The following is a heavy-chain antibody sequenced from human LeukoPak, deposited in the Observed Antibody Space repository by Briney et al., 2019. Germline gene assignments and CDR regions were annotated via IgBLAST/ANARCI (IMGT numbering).Heavy chain of an antibody. J-gene: IGHJ4*02. CDR2: IGIDSGNT. D-gene: IGHD1-1*01. CDR1: GFPFIEYS. CDR3: ARDHNYAFDN. Sequence: PGGSLRLSCTDSGFPFIEYSMNWVRQAPGKGLEWISYIGIDSGNTKYADSVRGRFTISADKAKNSLYLQMNSLRVEDTAVYYCARDHNYAFDNWGQGTLVSVAS. V-gene: IGHV3-48*01.